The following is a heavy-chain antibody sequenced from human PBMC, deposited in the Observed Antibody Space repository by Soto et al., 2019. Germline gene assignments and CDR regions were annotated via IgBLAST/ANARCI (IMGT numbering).Heavy chain of an antibody. Sequence: GESLKISCAASGFPFNSSALHWGRQAPGKGLGWVAVISYDGSNKYYEDSVKGRFTIYRDNSKNTLYLQMNSMRAEDTAVYYGARPRYGSGSYYYYGMDVWGQGTTVTVSS. J-gene: IGHJ6*02. D-gene: IGHD3-10*01. CDR2: ISYDGSNK. V-gene: IGHV3-30*04. CDR1: GFPFNSSA. CDR3: ARPRYGSGSYYYYGMDV.